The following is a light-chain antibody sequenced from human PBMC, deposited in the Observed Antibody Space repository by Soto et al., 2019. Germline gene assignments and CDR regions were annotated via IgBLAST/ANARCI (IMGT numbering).Light chain of an antibody. CDR1: QSLLHSNGYNY. CDR3: MQALQSPK. V-gene: IGKV2-28*01. CDR2: LGS. J-gene: IGKJ1*01. Sequence: DIVMTQSPLSLPVTPGEPASISCRSSQSLLHSNGYNYLDWYLQKPGQSPQLLIYLGSNRASGVPDRFSGSGSGTEFTLKISRVEAEDVRVYYCMQALQSPKFGQGTKVEIK.